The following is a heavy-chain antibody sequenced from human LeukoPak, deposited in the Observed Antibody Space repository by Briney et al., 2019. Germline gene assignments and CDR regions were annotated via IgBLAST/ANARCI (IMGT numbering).Heavy chain of an antibody. CDR1: GYTFTSYA. Sequence: ASAKLSCKASGYTFTSYAMNWARQAPGPGLERKGWINTNPGNPTYAQGFTGRFVFSFDTSVSTAYLQPSSLKAEDTAVYYCARDLEDIVVVTATAYYWFDPWGQGTLVTVSS. J-gene: IGHJ5*02. CDR2: INTNPGNP. CDR3: ARDLEDIVVVTATAYYWFDP. V-gene: IGHV7-4-1*02. D-gene: IGHD2-21*02.